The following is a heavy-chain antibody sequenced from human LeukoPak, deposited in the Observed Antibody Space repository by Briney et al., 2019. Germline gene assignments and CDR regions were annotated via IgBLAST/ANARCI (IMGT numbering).Heavy chain of an antibody. Sequence: GGSLRLPCAASGFTFSSYSMNWIRQAPGKGLEWVSYISSSSSTIYYADSVKGRFTISRDNAKNSLYLQMNSLRSEDTAVYFCARADSLGNYFDVWGQGTLVTVSS. J-gene: IGHJ4*02. D-gene: IGHD3-9*01. CDR2: ISSSSSTI. CDR1: GFTFSSYS. V-gene: IGHV3-48*04. CDR3: ARADSLGNYFDV.